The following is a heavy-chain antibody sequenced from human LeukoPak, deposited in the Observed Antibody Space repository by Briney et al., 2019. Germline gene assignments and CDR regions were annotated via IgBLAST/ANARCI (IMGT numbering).Heavy chain of an antibody. V-gene: IGHV4-39*01. CDR3: ARHYGP. CDR1: GGSISGYY. J-gene: IGHJ5*02. Sequence: SETLSLTCTVSGGSISGYYWSWIRQPPGKGLEWIGSIYDSGSTYYNPSLKSRVTISVDTSKNQFSLKLNSVTAADTAVYYCARHYGPWGQGTLVTVSS. D-gene: IGHD3-10*01. CDR2: IYDSGST.